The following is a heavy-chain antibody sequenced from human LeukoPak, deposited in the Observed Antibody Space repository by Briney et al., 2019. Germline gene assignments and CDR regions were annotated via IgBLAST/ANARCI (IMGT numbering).Heavy chain of an antibody. CDR3: ARDRYYYDSSGTRWFDP. J-gene: IGHJ5*02. Sequence: SETLSLTRTVSGGSISSYYWGWIRQPPGKGLEWIGSMYYSGSTYYNPSLKSRVTISVDTSKNQFSLKLSSVTAADTAVYYCARDRYYYDSSGTRWFDPWGQGTLVTVSS. D-gene: IGHD3-22*01. V-gene: IGHV4-39*07. CDR1: GGSISSYY. CDR2: MYYSGST.